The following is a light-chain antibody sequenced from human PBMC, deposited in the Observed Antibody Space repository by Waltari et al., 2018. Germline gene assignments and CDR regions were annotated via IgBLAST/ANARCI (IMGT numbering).Light chain of an antibody. Sequence: DIVMTQSPLSLPVTPGEPASISCRSSQSLQQRNGYNYLDWYLQKPGQSPQLLIYLASSRASGVPDRFSGSGSGTDFTLKISRVEPEDVGVYYCMQALQTSITFGQGTRLEIK. CDR2: LAS. CDR1: QSLQQRNGYNY. V-gene: IGKV2-28*01. CDR3: MQALQTSIT. J-gene: IGKJ5*01.